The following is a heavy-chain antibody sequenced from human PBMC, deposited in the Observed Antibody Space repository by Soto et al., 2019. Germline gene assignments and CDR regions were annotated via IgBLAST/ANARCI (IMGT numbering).Heavy chain of an antibody. CDR3: ARDSQGYYYGSGSYYTGEINY. V-gene: IGHV3-33*01. CDR2: IWYDEGNR. CDR1: GFTFSIYG. D-gene: IGHD3-10*01. J-gene: IGHJ4*02. Sequence: QVPLVESGGGVVQPGRSLRLSCAASGFTFSIYGMHWVRQAPGKGLDWVAVIWYDEGNRYYTDSVKGRFTISRDNSKNTLYLQMSSLRAEDTAVYYCARDSQGYYYGSGSYYTGEINYWGQGTLVTVSS.